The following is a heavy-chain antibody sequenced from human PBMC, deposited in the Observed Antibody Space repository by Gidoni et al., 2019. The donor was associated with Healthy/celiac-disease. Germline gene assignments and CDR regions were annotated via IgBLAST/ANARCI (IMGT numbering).Heavy chain of an antibody. CDR2: IKSKTDGGTT. J-gene: IGHJ3*02. Sequence: EVPLVESGGGLVKPGGSLRLSCAASGFTFSNAWMSWVRQAPGKGLEWVGRIKSKTDGGTTDYAAPVKGRFTISRDDSKNTLYLQMNSLKTEDTAVYYCTTAVVAALDAFDIWGQGTMVTVSS. CDR1: GFTFSNAW. CDR3: TTAVVAALDAFDI. V-gene: IGHV3-15*01. D-gene: IGHD2-2*01.